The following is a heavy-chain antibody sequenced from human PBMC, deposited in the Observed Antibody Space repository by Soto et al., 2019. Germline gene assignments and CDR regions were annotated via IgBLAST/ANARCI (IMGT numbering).Heavy chain of an antibody. CDR1: GYTFTSYA. CDR3: ARDQGYNDRSGYYYY. J-gene: IGHJ4*02. D-gene: IGHD3-22*01. V-gene: IGHV1-3*01. CDR2: INAGNGDT. Sequence: ASVKVSCKASGYTFTSYAMHWVRQSPGQRLEWMGWINAGNGDTEYSQKFQSRVTFTRDASASTAYMELSSLRSEDTAVYYCARDQGYNDRSGYYYYWGQGTLVTVSS.